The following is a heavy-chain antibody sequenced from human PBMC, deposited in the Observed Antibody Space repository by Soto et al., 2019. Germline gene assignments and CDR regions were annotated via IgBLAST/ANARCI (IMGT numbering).Heavy chain of an antibody. CDR2: IYYSGST. V-gene: IGHV4-59*08. CDR1: GGSISSYY. J-gene: IGHJ4*02. D-gene: IGHD3-10*01. CDR3: ASALGVRGTVAFDY. Sequence: SETLSLTCTVSGGSISSYYWSWIRQPPGKGLEWIGYIYYSGSTNYNPSLKSRVTISVDTSKNQFSLKLSSVTAADTAVYYCASALGVRGTVAFDYWGQGTLVTV.